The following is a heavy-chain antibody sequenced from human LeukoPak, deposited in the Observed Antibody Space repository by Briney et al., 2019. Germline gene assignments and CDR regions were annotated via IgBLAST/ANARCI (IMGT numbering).Heavy chain of an antibody. D-gene: IGHD3-10*01. Sequence: SETLSLTCAVYGGSFSGYYWSWIRQPPGKGLEWIGEINHSGSTNYNPSLKSRVTISVDTSKNQFSLKLSSVTAADTAVYYCARRGYYGSGSYYRNNYYYYYYMDVWGKGTTVTVSS. J-gene: IGHJ6*03. V-gene: IGHV4-34*01. CDR3: ARRGYYGSGSYYRNNYYYYYYMDV. CDR1: GGSFSGYY. CDR2: INHSGST.